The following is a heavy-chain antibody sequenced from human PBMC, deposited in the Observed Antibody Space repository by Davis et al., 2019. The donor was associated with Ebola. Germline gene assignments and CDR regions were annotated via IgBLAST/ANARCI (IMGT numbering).Heavy chain of an antibody. CDR3: ARQGWSGYSLRHWLDP. Sequence: SETLSLTCSVSGGSVGSDYWSWIRQSPGKGLEWIAFISNGGRTIYNPSLRGRVTISIDTSKNQFSLKLRSVTAADTAAYYCARQGWSGYSLRHWLDPWGRGTLVTVSS. CDR1: GGSVGSDY. CDR2: ISNGGRT. J-gene: IGHJ5*02. V-gene: IGHV4-59*08. D-gene: IGHD3-3*01.